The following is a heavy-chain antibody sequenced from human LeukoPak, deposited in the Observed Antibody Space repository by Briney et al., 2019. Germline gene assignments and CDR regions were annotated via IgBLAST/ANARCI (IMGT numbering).Heavy chain of an antibody. V-gene: IGHV3-74*01. CDR3: ARDFHFGQDY. CDR2: INGDGSRT. CDR1: GFTFSSYW. Sequence: PGGSLTLSCAASGFTFSSYWMHWVRQAPGKGLVWVSHINGDGSRTTYAGSVKGRLTISRDNAKNTLYLQMSSLRAEDTAVYYCARDFHFGQDYWGQGALVTVSS. D-gene: IGHD3-3*01. J-gene: IGHJ4*02.